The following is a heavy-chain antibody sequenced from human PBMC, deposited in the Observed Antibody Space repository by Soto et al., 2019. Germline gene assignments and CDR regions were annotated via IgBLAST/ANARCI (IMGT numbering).Heavy chain of an antibody. CDR2: IFWNDDK. J-gene: IGHJ3*02. CDR3: AHSPTYYSDSKGQKAGAFDT. D-gene: IGHD3-22*01. CDR1: GFSLSTSGMA. Sequence: QITLKESGPTLVKPTQTLTLTCAFSGFSLSTSGMAVGWVRQPPGKALEWLALIFWNDDKYYNPSLKSRLSITQDTSKNQVVLTLTNMDPVDTATYFCAHSPTYYSDSKGQKAGAFDTWGQGTQVTVS. V-gene: IGHV2-5*01.